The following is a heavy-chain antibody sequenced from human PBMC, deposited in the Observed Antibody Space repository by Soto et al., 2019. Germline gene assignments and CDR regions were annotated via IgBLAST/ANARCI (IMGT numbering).Heavy chain of an antibody. D-gene: IGHD2-8*01. Sequence: PSETLSLTCAVSGGSISSGGYSWIWIRQPPGKCLEWIGYIYHSGSTYYNPSLKSRVTITVDRSKNQFPLKLSSVTAADAAVYYCASFEEVLWFEAWGQGTLVTVYS. CDR3: ASFEEVLWFEA. CDR1: GGSISSGGYS. V-gene: IGHV4-30-2*01. J-gene: IGHJ5*02. CDR2: IYHSGST.